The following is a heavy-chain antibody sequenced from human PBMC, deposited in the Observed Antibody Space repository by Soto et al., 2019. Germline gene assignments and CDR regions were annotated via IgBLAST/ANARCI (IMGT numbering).Heavy chain of an antibody. Sequence: GGSLRLSCAASGFTFSSYAMSWVRQAPGKGLEWVSAISGSGGSTYYADSVKGRFTISRDNSKNTLYLQMNSLRAEDTAVYYCAKYDYVWGSYRLSYFDYWGQGTLVTVSS. J-gene: IGHJ4*02. CDR1: GFTFSSYA. CDR3: AKYDYVWGSYRLSYFDY. CDR2: ISGSGGST. V-gene: IGHV3-23*01. D-gene: IGHD3-16*02.